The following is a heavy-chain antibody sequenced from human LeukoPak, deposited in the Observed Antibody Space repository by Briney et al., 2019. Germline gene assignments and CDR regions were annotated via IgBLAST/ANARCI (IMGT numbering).Heavy chain of an antibody. V-gene: IGHV3-53*01. CDR1: GFPVSSNH. Sequence: GGSLRLSCAVSGFPVSSNHMGWVRHAPGKGLEWVSGIFGGGKTSYAGSVQGRVTLSRDNSKNTLYLQMTRLRVEDTAVYYCAAWRGSSWFDYWGQGTLVTVSS. CDR2: IFGGGKT. J-gene: IGHJ4*02. D-gene: IGHD6-13*01. CDR3: AAWRGSSWFDY.